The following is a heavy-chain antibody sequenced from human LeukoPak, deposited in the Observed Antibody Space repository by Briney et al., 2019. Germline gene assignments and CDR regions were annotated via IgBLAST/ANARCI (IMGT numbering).Heavy chain of an antibody. CDR2: IYYSGST. CDR3: ARVSGYPTPYYFDY. D-gene: IGHD3-9*01. Sequence: SETLSLTCTVSGGSIGSTSYYWSWIRQPPGKGLEWIGYIYYSGSTNYNPSLKSRVTISVDTSKNQFSLKLSSVTAADTAVYYCARVSGYPTPYYFDYWGQGTLVTVSS. J-gene: IGHJ4*02. V-gene: IGHV4-61*01. CDR1: GGSIGSTSYY.